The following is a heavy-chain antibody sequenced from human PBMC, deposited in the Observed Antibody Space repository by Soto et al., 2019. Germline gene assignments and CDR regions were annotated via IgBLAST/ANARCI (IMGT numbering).Heavy chain of an antibody. CDR3: ASTLGYCSSTSCYTLAY. CDR2: MNPNSGNT. D-gene: IGHD2-2*02. J-gene: IGHJ4*02. Sequence: ASVTVSCQASGHTITSYDINWVRQATGQGLEWMGWMNPNSGNTGYAQKFQGRVTMTRNTSISTAYMELSSLRSEDTAVYYCASTLGYCSSTSCYTLAYWGQGTLVTVSS. CDR1: GHTITSYD. V-gene: IGHV1-8*01.